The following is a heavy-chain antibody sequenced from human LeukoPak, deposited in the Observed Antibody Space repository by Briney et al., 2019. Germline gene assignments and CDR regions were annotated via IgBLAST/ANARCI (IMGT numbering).Heavy chain of an antibody. CDR3: ASGIAVAGRRGTFDY. CDR2: MSTYNGNT. V-gene: IGHV1-18*01. Sequence: ASVKVSCKSSGYTYTSYGIIWVRQAPGQGLEWMGWMSTYNGNTNYAQKLQGRVSMTTDTSTSTAYMELRSLTSDDPAVYYCASGIAVAGRRGTFDYWGQGTLVTVSS. D-gene: IGHD6-19*01. CDR1: GYTYTSYG. J-gene: IGHJ4*02.